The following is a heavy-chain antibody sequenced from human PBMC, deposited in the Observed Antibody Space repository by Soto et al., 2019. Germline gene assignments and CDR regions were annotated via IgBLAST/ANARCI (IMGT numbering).Heavy chain of an antibody. CDR1: GGTFSSYA. D-gene: IGHD3-22*01. Sequence: ASVKVSCKASGGTFSSYAISWVRQAPGQGLEWMGGIIPIFGTANYAQKFQGRVTITADKFTSTAYMELSGLRSEDTAVYYCAKEKSRYDRSGYYRPDYWGQGTLVTVAS. J-gene: IGHJ4*02. CDR3: AKEKSRYDRSGYYRPDY. CDR2: IIPIFGTA. V-gene: IGHV1-69*06.